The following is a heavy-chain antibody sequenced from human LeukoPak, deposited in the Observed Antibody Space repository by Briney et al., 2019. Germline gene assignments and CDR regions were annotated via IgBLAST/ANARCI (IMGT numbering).Heavy chain of an antibody. V-gene: IGHV4-4*07. D-gene: IGHD6-19*01. J-gene: IGHJ6*03. Sequence: SETLSLTCTVSGGSISSYYWSWIRQPAGKGLEWIGRIYASGSTNYYPSLKSRVTISVDTSKNQFSLKLSSVTAADTAVYYCARTQEAGYSSGYYYYYMDVWGKGTTVTISS. CDR3: ARTQEAGYSSGYYYYYMDV. CDR1: GGSISSYY. CDR2: IYASGST.